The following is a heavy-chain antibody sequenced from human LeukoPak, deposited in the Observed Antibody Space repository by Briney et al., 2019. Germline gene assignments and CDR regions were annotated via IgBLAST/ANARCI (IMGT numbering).Heavy chain of an antibody. CDR1: GGSISSGGYS. J-gene: IGHJ5*02. CDR3: ARGSYNWFDP. Sequence: SETLSLTCAVSGGSISSGGYSWSWIRQPPGKGLEWIGEINHSGSTNYNPSLKSRVTISVDTSKNRFSLKLSSVTAADTAVYYCARGSYNWFDPWGQGTLVTVSS. V-gene: IGHV4-34*01. D-gene: IGHD2-15*01. CDR2: INHSGST.